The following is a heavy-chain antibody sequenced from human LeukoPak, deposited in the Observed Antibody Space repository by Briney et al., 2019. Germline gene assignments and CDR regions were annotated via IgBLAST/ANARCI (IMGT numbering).Heavy chain of an antibody. D-gene: IGHD3-16*02. J-gene: IGHJ5*02. CDR1: GFTFSSYW. Sequence: PGGSLRLSCAASGFTFSSYWMHWVRQAPGKGLVWVSRINSDGSSTSYADSVKGRFTIPRDNAKNTLYLQMNSLRAEDTAVYYCARDNPHNYVWGSYRLFGWFDPWGQGTLVTVSS. V-gene: IGHV3-74*01. CDR3: ARDNPHNYVWGSYRLFGWFDP. CDR2: INSDGSST.